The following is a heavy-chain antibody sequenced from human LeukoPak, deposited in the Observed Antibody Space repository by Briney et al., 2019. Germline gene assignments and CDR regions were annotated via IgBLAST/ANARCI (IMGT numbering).Heavy chain of an antibody. D-gene: IGHD6-19*01. CDR3: AKHAQGEYNSGWYYFDY. J-gene: IGHJ4*02. Sequence: GGSLRLSCAASGFTFSTYAMSWVRQAPGKGLEWVSFISGGGGSTYHADSVRGRFTISRDNSKNTLYLQMNSLRAEDTAVYYCAKHAQGEYNSGWYYFDYWGQGTLVTVSS. V-gene: IGHV3-23*01. CDR1: GFTFSTYA. CDR2: ISGGGGST.